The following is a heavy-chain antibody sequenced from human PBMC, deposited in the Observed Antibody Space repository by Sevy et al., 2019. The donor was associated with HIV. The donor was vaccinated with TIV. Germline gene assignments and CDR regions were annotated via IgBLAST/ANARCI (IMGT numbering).Heavy chain of an antibody. J-gene: IGHJ6*02. D-gene: IGHD3-3*01. Sequence: ASVKVSCKASGGTFSSYAISWVRQAPGQGLEWMGGIIPIFGTANYAQKFQGRVTITADESTSTAYMELSSLRSEDTAVYYCARSGITIFGVVTTYYYYGMDVWGQGTTVTVSS. CDR1: GGTFSSYA. V-gene: IGHV1-69*13. CDR3: ARSGITIFGVVTTYYYYGMDV. CDR2: IIPIFGTA.